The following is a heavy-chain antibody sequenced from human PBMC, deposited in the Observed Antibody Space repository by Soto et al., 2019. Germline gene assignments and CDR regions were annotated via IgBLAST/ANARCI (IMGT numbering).Heavy chain of an antibody. Sequence: PSDTLSLTCAVYGGSFSGYYWSWIRQPPGKGLEWIGEINHSGSTNYNPSLKSRVTISVDTSKNQFSLKLSSVTAADTAVYYCARDPRNSNYYYYGTDVWGQGTTVTVSS. J-gene: IGHJ6*02. V-gene: IGHV4-34*01. CDR1: GGSFSGYY. CDR2: INHSGST. CDR3: ARDPRNSNYYYYGTDV.